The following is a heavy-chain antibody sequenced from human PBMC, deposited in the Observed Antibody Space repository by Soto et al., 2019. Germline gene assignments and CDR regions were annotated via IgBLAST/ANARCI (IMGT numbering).Heavy chain of an antibody. CDR2: ISYDGSNK. Sequence: GGSLRLSCAASGFTFGSYGVHWFRQAPGKGLEWVAVISYDGSNKYYADSVKGRFTISRDNSKNTLYLQMNSLRAEDTAVYYCAKGSDDFWSGYYLFDYWGQGTLVTVSS. CDR1: GFTFGSYG. D-gene: IGHD3-3*01. V-gene: IGHV3-30*18. CDR3: AKGSDDFWSGYYLFDY. J-gene: IGHJ4*02.